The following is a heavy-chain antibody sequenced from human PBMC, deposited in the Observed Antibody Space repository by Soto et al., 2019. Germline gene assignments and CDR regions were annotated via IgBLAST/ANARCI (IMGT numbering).Heavy chain of an antibody. Sequence: VQLQQWGAGLLKPSETLSLTCAVYGGSFSGYYRSWIRQPPGKGLEWIGEINHSGSTNYNPSLKSRVTISVDTSKNQFSLKLSSVTAADTAVYYCASSFEGYCSGGSCTGWFDPWGQGTLVTVSS. D-gene: IGHD2-15*01. V-gene: IGHV4-34*01. J-gene: IGHJ5*02. CDR1: GGSFSGYY. CDR3: ASSFEGYCSGGSCTGWFDP. CDR2: INHSGST.